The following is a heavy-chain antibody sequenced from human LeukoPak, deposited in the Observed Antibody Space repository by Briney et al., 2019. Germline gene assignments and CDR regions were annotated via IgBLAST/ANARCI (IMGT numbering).Heavy chain of an antibody. CDR2: IIPILGIA. CDR1: GGTFSSYT. Sequence: SVKVSCKASGGTFSSYTISWVRQAPGQGLEWMGRIIPILGIANYAQKFQGRVTITADKSTSTAYMELSSLRSEDTAVYYCARGLVPAGISPDYWGQGTLVTVSS. J-gene: IGHJ4*02. V-gene: IGHV1-69*02. CDR3: ARGLVPAGISPDY. D-gene: IGHD2-2*02.